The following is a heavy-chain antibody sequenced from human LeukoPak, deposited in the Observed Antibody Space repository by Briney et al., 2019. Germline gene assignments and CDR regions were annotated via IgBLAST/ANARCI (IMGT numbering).Heavy chain of an antibody. D-gene: IGHD3-10*01. V-gene: IGHV4-59*01. CDR1: GGSISSYY. J-gene: IGHJ4*02. Sequence: SETLSLTCTVSGGSISSYYWSWIRQPPGKGLEWIGYTYYTGSTNYNPSLKSRVTISIDTSKTQFSLKLSSVTAADTAVYYCASTYFGSGSYPLDYWGQGTLVTVSS. CDR2: TYYTGST. CDR3: ASTYFGSGSYPLDY.